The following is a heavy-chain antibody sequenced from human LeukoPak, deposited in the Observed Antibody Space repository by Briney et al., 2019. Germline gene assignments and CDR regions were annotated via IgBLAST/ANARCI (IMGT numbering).Heavy chain of an antibody. D-gene: IGHD5-18*01. J-gene: IGHJ4*02. V-gene: IGHV3-30*04. CDR1: GFTFSSYA. CDR3: AKVPQLWHTNSYFVF. CDR2: ISYDGSNK. Sequence: PGGSLRLSCAASGFTFSSYAMHWVRQAPGKGLEWVAVISYDGSNKYYADSVKGRFTISRDSSKNTVYLQMNSLRTEDTAVYFCAKVPQLWHTNSYFVFWGQGTLVTVSS.